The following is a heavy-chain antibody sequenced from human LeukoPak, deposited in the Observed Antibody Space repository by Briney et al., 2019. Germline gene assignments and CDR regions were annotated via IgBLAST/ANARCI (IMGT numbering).Heavy chain of an antibody. CDR2: VNNDGSDR. V-gene: IGHV3-74*01. CDR1: GFTFSSHW. D-gene: IGHD3/OR15-3a*01. CDR3: VRGSFGPDI. Sequence: PGGSLRRSCAASGFTFSSHWMHWVRQAPGKGLVWVSRVNNDGSDRTYADSVKGRFTISRDNAKNTLYLQMNSLRDEDTAVYYCVRGSFGPDIWGQGTMVTVSS. J-gene: IGHJ3*02.